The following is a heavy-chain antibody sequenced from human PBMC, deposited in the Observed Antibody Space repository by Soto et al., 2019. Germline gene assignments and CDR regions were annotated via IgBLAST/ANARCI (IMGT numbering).Heavy chain of an antibody. D-gene: IGHD6-19*01. CDR3: ARDPATIASSGWYREYAFDI. CDR1: GFTFSTSS. V-gene: IGHV3-21*04. J-gene: IGHJ3*02. Sequence: PGGSLRLSCAASGFTFSTSSMNWVRQAPGKGLEWVSSISGSSSYIYYADSVKGRFTISRDNSKNTLYLQMNSLRAEDTAVYYCARDPATIASSGWYREYAFDIWGQGTMVTVSS. CDR2: ISGSSSYI.